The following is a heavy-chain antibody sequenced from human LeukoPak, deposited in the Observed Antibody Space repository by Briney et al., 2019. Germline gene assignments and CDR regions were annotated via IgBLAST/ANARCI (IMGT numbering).Heavy chain of an antibody. CDR3: ARGSLRLFDY. D-gene: IGHD5/OR15-5a*01. Sequence: SETLSLTCTVSGGSISSGGHSWSWIRQHPAKGLEWIGYIYFSGSAYYNPSLESRVTISKDTSRNQFSLKLTSVTAADTAVYYCARGSLRLFDYWGQGTLVTVSS. J-gene: IGHJ4*02. CDR2: IYFSGSA. CDR1: GGSISSGGHS. V-gene: IGHV4-31*03.